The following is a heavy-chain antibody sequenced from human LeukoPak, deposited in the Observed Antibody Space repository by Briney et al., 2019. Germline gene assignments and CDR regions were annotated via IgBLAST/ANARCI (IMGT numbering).Heavy chain of an antibody. D-gene: IGHD3-10*01. V-gene: IGHV3-30-3*01. CDR1: GFTFSSYA. CDR3: ARDDHYDSGSA. J-gene: IGHJ4*02. CDR2: ISYDGSNK. Sequence: GGSLRLSCAASGFTFSSYAMYWVRQAPGKRLEWVAVISYDGSNKYYADSVKGRFTISRDNSKNTLYLQMNSLRAEDTAVYYCARDDHYDSGSAWGQGTLVTVSS.